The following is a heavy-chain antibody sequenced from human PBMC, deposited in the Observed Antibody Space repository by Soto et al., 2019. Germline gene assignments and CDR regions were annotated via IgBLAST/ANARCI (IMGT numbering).Heavy chain of an antibody. J-gene: IGHJ1*01. CDR2: ISGSGGST. D-gene: IGHD6-19*01. CDR3: AKDVWGIAVEGYFQH. V-gene: IGHV3-23*01. CDR1: GFTFSSYA. Sequence: GGSLRLSCAASGFTFSSYAMSWVRQAPGKGLEWVSAISGSGGSTYYADSGKGRFTISSDNSKNTLYLQMNSLRAEDTAVYYCAKDVWGIAVEGYFQHWGQGTLVTVSS.